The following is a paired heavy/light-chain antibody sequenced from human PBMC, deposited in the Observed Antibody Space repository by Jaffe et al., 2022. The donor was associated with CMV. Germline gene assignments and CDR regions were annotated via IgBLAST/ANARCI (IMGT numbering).Light chain of an antibody. CDR2: ASS. CDR1: QGVSSRY. V-gene: IGKV3-20*01. CDR3: QQYGGSPHVFT. Sequence: EIVLTQSPGTLSLSPGERATLSCRASQGVSSRYLAWYQQRPGQAPRLLIYASSSRATGIPDRFSGSGSGTDFTLTISRLEPEDSALYYCQQYGGSPHVFTFGPGTKVDIK. J-gene: IGKJ3*01.
Heavy chain of an antibody. D-gene: IGHD1-26*01. V-gene: IGHV3-21*01. CDR3: ARVAWGTMNFPPASYYYMDV. Sequence: EVQLVESGGGLVKPGGSLRLSCAASGFTFSAYTMTWVRQAPGKGLEWVSSISTSSGHMSYADSLTGRFTISRDNSENSLYLQMNSLRAEDTAVYYCARVAWGTMNFPPASYYYMDVWGKGTTVTVSS. CDR2: ISTSSGHM. CDR1: GFTFSAYT. J-gene: IGHJ6*03.